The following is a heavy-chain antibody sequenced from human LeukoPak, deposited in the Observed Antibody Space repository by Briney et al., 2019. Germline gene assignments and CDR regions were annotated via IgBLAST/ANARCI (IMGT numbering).Heavy chain of an antibody. Sequence: GASVKVSCXASGYTFTSYGISWVRQAPGQGLEWMGWISAYNGNTNYAQKFQGRVTITTDESTSTAYMELSSLRSEDTAVYYCASGIYCSSTSCSFDYWGQGTLVTVSS. J-gene: IGHJ4*02. CDR3: ASGIYCSSTSCSFDY. D-gene: IGHD2-2*01. V-gene: IGHV1-18*01. CDR1: GYTFTSYG. CDR2: ISAYNGNT.